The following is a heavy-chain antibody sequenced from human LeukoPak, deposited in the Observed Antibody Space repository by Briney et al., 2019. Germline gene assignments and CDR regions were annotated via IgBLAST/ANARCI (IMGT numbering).Heavy chain of an antibody. J-gene: IGHJ4*02. CDR3: ARGLSWSGWFDY. D-gene: IGHD6-19*01. Sequence: SETLSLTCTVSGGSISSYYWSWIRQPPGKGLEWIGYIYYSGSTNYNPSLKSRVTISVDTSKDQFSLKLSSVTAADTAVYYCARGLSWSGWFDYWGQGTLVTVSS. V-gene: IGHV4-59*01. CDR2: IYYSGST. CDR1: GGSISSYY.